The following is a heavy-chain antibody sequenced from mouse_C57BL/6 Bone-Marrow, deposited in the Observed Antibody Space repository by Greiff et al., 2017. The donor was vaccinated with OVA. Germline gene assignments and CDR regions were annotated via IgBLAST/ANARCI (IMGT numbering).Heavy chain of an antibody. Sequence: VQLQQPGAELVKPGASVKMSCKASGYTFTSYWITWVKQRPGQGLEWIGDIYPGSGSTNYNEKFKSKATLTVATSSSTAYMQLSSLTSEDSAVYDCAREGYCLLYVDYWGQGTTLTVSS. CDR1: GYTFTSYW. CDR3: AREGYCLLYVDY. D-gene: IGHD1-1*01. J-gene: IGHJ2*01. V-gene: IGHV1-55*01. CDR2: IYPGSGST.